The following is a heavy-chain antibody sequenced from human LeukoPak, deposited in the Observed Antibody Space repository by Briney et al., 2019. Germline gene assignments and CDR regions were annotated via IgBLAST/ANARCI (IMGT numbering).Heavy chain of an antibody. CDR1: GFTFSSFV. J-gene: IGHJ4*02. Sequence: PAESLRLSCAVNGFTFSSFVVSWVRQAPGKGMERVSSIRGDGSKTHYADSVKGRFTIARDNYKNTVYLQMNSLRAEDTAVYYCAKEGVAVTTRGAYFDYWGQGTLVTVSS. CDR3: AKEGVAVTTRGAYFDY. CDR2: IRGDGSKT. D-gene: IGHD4-11*01. V-gene: IGHV3-23*01.